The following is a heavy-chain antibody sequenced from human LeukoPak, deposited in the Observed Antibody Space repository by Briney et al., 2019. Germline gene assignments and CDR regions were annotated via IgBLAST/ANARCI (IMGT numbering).Heavy chain of an antibody. V-gene: IGHV3-23*01. Sequence: QPGGSLRLSCAASGFTFSSYAMSWVRQAPGKGLEWVSPLSGSGGSTYYADSVEGRFTISRDKSKNTLSLQMDSLRAEDTAVYYCAKTGGPSGWCPLPVRYYFDYWGEGTLVTVSS. CDR3: AKTGGPSGWCPLPVRYYFDY. CDR2: LSGSGGST. D-gene: IGHD6-19*01. CDR1: GFTFSSYA. J-gene: IGHJ4*02.